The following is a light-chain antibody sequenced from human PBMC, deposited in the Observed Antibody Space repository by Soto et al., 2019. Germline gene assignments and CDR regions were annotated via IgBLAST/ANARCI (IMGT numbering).Light chain of an antibody. CDR2: YND. CDR3: AAWDDSLKGPV. CDR1: SSNIGSNA. Sequence: QSVVTQPPSASGTPGHRVTISCSGSSSNIGSNAVNWYQQLPGTAPKLLIYYNDQRPSGVPDRFSGSKSGTSASLAISGLQSEDEADYYCAAWDDSLKGPVFGGGTKLTVL. V-gene: IGLV1-44*01. J-gene: IGLJ3*02.